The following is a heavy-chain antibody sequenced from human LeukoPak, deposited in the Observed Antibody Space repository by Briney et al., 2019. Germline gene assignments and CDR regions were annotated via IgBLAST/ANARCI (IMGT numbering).Heavy chain of an antibody. J-gene: IGHJ4*02. CDR1: GGSISSSSYY. CDR3: ARAGPGYSYRYTPFSFDS. D-gene: IGHD5-18*01. Sequence: KASETLSLTCTVSGGSISSSSYYWGWIRQPPGKGLEWIGSIYYSGSTYYNPSLKSRVTISVDTSKNQFSLKLSSVTAADTAVYYCARAGPGYSYRYTPFSFDSWGQGTLVTVSS. CDR2: IYYSGST. V-gene: IGHV4-39*07.